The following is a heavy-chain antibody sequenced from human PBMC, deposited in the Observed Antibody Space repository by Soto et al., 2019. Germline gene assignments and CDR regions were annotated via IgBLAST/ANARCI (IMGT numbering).Heavy chain of an antibody. CDR1: GFTFSSYA. V-gene: IGHV3-23*01. D-gene: IGHD6-19*01. Sequence: GGSLRLSCAASGFTFSSYAMSWFRQAPGKGLEWVSAISGSGGSTYYADSVKGRFTISRDNSKNTLYLQMNSLRAEDTAVYYCAKVVLGSGWFYYYYCYGMDVWGQGTTVTVSS. CDR3: AKVVLGSGWFYYYYCYGMDV. J-gene: IGHJ6*02. CDR2: ISGSGGST.